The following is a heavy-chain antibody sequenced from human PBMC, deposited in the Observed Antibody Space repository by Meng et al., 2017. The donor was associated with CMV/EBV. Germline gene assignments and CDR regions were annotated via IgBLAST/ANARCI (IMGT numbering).Heavy chain of an antibody. CDR1: GYSFPTYW. Sequence: GESLKISCKGSGYSFPTYWIGWVRQMPGKGLEWIGIIYPGDSDIRYSPSFQGQVTISADKSITTAYLQWSRLKASDTAIYYCARHTSGSGGLDVGGQGTRVTVSS. D-gene: IGHD3-10*01. CDR3: ARHTSGSGGLDV. CDR2: IYPGDSDI. V-gene: IGHV5-51*01. J-gene: IGHJ6*02.